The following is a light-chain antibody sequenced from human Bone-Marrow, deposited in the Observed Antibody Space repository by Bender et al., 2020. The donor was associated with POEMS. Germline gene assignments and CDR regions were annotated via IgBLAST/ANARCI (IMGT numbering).Light chain of an antibody. J-gene: IGLJ3*02. V-gene: IGLV1-44*01. CDR2: SSP. Sequence: QSVLTQPPSASGTPGQRVTISCSGGSSNIGAHAVHWYQHLPGTAPKLLLYSSPRRPSEVPDRFSGSRSGTSASLAISGLQSEDEADYYCAVWDDSLNGWVFGGGTKLTVL. CDR1: SSNIGAHA. CDR3: AVWDDSLNGWV.